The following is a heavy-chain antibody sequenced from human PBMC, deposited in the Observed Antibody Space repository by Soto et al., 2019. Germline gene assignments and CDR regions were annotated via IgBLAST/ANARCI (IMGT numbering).Heavy chain of an antibody. CDR3: ARVGYYDSSGYYGSWFDP. D-gene: IGHD3-22*01. Sequence: SETLSLTCAVYGGSFIAYYWSWIRQPPGRGLEWIGEINHSGGTSYNPSLKSRVTISVDTSKNQFSLKLSSVTAADTAVYYCARVGYYDSSGYYGSWFDPWGQGTLVTVSS. J-gene: IGHJ5*02. CDR1: GGSFIAYY. V-gene: IGHV4-34*01. CDR2: INHSGGT.